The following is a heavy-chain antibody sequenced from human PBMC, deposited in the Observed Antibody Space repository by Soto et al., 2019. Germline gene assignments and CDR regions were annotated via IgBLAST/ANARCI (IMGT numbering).Heavy chain of an antibody. CDR1: GFTFTKSG. D-gene: IGHD3-9*01. J-gene: IGHJ2*01. V-gene: IGHV3-23*01. Sequence: VQLLESGGGFARPGTSLRLSCAASGFTFTKSGMSWVRQAPGKGLEWVAGIGGSGRKTYYADSVKGRFSISRDNSKNSLFLQMNSLSADDTAIYYCAKDGLSDSPSAIDYWGRGTLVTVSS. CDR2: IGGSGRKT. CDR3: AKDGLSDSPSAIDY.